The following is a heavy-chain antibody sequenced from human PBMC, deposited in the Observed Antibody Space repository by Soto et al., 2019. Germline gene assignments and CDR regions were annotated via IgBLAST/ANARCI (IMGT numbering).Heavy chain of an antibody. Sequence: DVQLVESGGGLVQPGRSLRLSCAASGFTFDDYAMHWVRQVPGKGLEWVSGINWNSGSIGYADSVKGRFAISRDNAKNSLHLQMNSLRADDTAFYYCVKDESINWYSGHFRHWGQGTLVTVSS. CDR3: VKDESINWYSGHFRH. V-gene: IGHV3-9*01. CDR2: INWNSGSI. CDR1: GFTFDDYA. J-gene: IGHJ1*01. D-gene: IGHD6-13*01.